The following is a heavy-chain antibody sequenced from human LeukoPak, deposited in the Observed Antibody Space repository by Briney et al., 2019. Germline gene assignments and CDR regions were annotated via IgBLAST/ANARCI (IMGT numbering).Heavy chain of an antibody. CDR1: GFTVSSNH. CDR3: AKDREYDDSCDYNG. Sequence: GGSLRLSCATSGFTVSSNHMNWVRQAPGKGLEWISVIYTGGGTFYADSVRGRFTISRDDSKNMVYLQMDSLRAEDTAVYYCAKDREYDDSCDYNGWGQGTLVTVSS. D-gene: IGHD3-22*01. V-gene: IGHV3-53*01. J-gene: IGHJ4*02. CDR2: IYTGGGT.